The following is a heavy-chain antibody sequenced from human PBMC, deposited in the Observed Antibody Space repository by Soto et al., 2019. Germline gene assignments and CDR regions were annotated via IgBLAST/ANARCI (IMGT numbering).Heavy chain of an antibody. CDR1: GGTFSSYT. CDR2: IIPILGIA. V-gene: IGHV1-69*08. J-gene: IGHJ4*02. Sequence: QVQLVQSGAEVKKPGSSVKVSCKASGGTFSSYTISWVRQAPGQGLEWMGRIIPILGIANYAQKFQGRVTIAADNSTSTAYMERSGLRAEDTAVYYCAREPPAKAIDYWGQGTLVTVSS. CDR3: AREPPAKAIDY.